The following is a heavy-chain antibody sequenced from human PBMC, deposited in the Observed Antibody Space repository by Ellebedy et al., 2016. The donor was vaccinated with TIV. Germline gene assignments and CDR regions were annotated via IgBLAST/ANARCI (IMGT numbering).Heavy chain of an antibody. CDR3: ARDGSGYHFFDQ. CDR2: VHYSGRT. D-gene: IGHD5-12*01. V-gene: IGHV4-39*02. CDR1: GGSVTTSSFY. Sequence: MPSETLSLTCSVSGGSVTTSSFYWGWIRQSPGKGLEWIGSVHYSGRTYFNPSLKRRVSISTDTSKNHISLRLISVTAVDTAVYFCARDGSGYHFFDQWGQGTLVTVSS. J-gene: IGHJ4*02.